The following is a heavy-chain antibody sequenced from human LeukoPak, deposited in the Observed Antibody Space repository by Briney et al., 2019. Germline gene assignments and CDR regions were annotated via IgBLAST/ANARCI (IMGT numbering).Heavy chain of an antibody. CDR3: GGGCSSTSCYPHGFDY. J-gene: IGHJ4*02. CDR1: GFTFSSYA. CDR2: ISGSGGST. D-gene: IGHD2-2*01. Sequence: GGSLRLSCAASGFTFSSYAMSWVRQAPGKGLEWVSAISGSGGSTYYADSVKGRFTISRDNSKNTLYLQMNSLRAEDTAVYYCGGGCSSTSCYPHGFDYWGQGTLVTVSS. V-gene: IGHV3-23*01.